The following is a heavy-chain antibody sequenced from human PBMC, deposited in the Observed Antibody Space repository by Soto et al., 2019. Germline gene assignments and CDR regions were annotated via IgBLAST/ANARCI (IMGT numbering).Heavy chain of an antibody. Sequence: GEPLKISCNGSGYNFAGYWIAWVRQMPGKGLELMGIIYPSDSDTRYRPSFQGQVTISADKSISSAYLQWSSLRASDTAMYYCARGGVSTRTFDYWGQGTPVTVSS. D-gene: IGHD3-3*01. J-gene: IGHJ4*02. CDR3: ARGGVSTRTFDY. CDR1: GYNFAGYW. V-gene: IGHV5-51*01. CDR2: IYPSDSDT.